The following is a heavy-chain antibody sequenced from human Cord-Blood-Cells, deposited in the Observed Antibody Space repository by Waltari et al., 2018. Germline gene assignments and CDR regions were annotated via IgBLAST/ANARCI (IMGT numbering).Heavy chain of an antibody. D-gene: IGHD2-2*01. V-gene: IGHV1-8*03. CDR1: GYTFTSYD. J-gene: IGHJ6*03. Sequence: QVQLVQSGAEVKKPGASVKVSCKASGYTFTSYDINWVRQATGQGLEWMGWMNPNSGNTGYAQKFQGRVTITRNTSISTAYMELSSLRSEDTAVYYCARGSFLGYCSSTSCYYGYMDVWGKGTTVTVSS. CDR3: ARGSFLGYCSSTSCYYGYMDV. CDR2: MNPNSGNT.